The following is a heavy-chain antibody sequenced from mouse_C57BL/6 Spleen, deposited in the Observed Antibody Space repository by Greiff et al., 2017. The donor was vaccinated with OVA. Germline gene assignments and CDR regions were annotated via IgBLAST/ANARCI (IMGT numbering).Heavy chain of an antibody. CDR1: GFSLTSYG. J-gene: IGHJ4*01. D-gene: IGHD2-5*01. CDR3: ARNYALYYSNYDYAMDY. Sequence: QVQLKQSGPGLVQPSQSLSITCTVSGFSLTSYGVHWVRQSPGKGLEWLGVIWSGGSTDYNAAFISRLSISKDNSKSQVFFKMNSLQADDTAIYYCARNYALYYSNYDYAMDYWGQGTSVTVSS. V-gene: IGHV2-2*01. CDR2: IWSGGST.